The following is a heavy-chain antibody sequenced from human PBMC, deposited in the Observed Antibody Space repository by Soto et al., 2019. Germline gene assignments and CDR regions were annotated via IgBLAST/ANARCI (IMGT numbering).Heavy chain of an antibody. V-gene: IGHV3-74*01. CDR2: INSDGSST. J-gene: IGHJ6*03. CDR3: ARSFRRQLAKSYYYMDV. Sequence: EVQLVESGGGLVQPGGSLRLSCAASGFTFSSYWMHWVRQAPGKGLVWVSRINSDGSSTSYADSVKGRFTISRDNAKNTLYLQMNSLRAEDTAVYYCARSFRRQLAKSYYYMDVWGKGTTVTVSS. CDR1: GFTFSSYW. D-gene: IGHD6-6*01.